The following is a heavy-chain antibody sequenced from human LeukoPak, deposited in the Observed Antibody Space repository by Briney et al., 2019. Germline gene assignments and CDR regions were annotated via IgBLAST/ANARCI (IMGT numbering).Heavy chain of an antibody. Sequence: PSETLSLTCTVSGGSISSYYWSWIRQPPGKGLEWIGDIFYSVSTNYNPSLKSRVTISVDTSKNQFSLKLSSVTAADKAVYYCARGGTMTTVPLWGQGTLVTVSS. J-gene: IGHJ4*02. V-gene: IGHV4-59*08. CDR2: IFYSVST. CDR1: GGSISSYY. D-gene: IGHD4-17*01. CDR3: ARGGTMTTVPL.